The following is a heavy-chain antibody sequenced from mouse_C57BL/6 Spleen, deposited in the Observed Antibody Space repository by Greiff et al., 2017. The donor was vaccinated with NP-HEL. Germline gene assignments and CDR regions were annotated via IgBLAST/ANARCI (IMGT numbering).Heavy chain of an antibody. CDR2: INPSNGGT. Sequence: QVQLKQPGTELVKPGASVKLSCKASGYTFTSYWMHWVKQRPGQGLEWIGNINPSNGGTNYNEKFKSKATLTVDKPSSTAYMQLSSLTSEDSAVYYCARSRGPYYYGSSSGDYYAMDYWGQGTSVTVSS. J-gene: IGHJ4*01. D-gene: IGHD1-1*01. V-gene: IGHV1-53*01. CDR1: GYTFTSYW. CDR3: ARSRGPYYYGSSSGDYYAMDY.